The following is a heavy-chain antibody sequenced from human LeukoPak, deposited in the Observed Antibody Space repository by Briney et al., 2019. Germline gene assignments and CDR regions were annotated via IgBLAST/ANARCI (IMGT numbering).Heavy chain of an antibody. J-gene: IGHJ4*02. CDR2: MNPNNGNT. Sequence: ASVKVSCKTSGYTFTNYDINWVRQATGQGLEWMGWMNPNNGNTGYAQKFQGRVTMTRDMCTSTVYMELSSLRSEDTAVYYCARDEQQLVLVWGQGTLVTVSS. V-gene: IGHV1-8*01. D-gene: IGHD6-13*01. CDR3: ARDEQQLVLV. CDR1: GYTFTNYD.